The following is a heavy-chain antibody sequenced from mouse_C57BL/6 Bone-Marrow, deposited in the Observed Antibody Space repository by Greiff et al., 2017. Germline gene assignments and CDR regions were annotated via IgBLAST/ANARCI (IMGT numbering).Heavy chain of an antibody. V-gene: IGHV1-26*01. J-gene: IGHJ2*01. Sequence: EVQLQQSGPELVKPGASVKISCKASGYTFTDYYMNWVKQSHGKSLEWIGDINPNNGGTSYHQKFKGKATLTVDTSSSTAYMELRSLSSEDSAVYYCARWDYGSSQYYFDYWGQGTTLTVSS. CDR1: GYTFTDYY. CDR3: ARWDYGSSQYYFDY. CDR2: INPNNGGT. D-gene: IGHD1-1*01.